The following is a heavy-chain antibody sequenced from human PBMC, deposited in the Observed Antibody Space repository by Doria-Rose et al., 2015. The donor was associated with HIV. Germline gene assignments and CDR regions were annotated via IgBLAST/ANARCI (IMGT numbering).Heavy chain of an antibody. CDR2: IFYTGST. V-gene: IGHV4-59*01. J-gene: IGHJ4*02. CDR1: GGSISHYY. Sequence: QVQLQESGPGLVKPSETLSLTCSVSGGSISHYYWSWIRQPPGKGLEYIGDIFYTGSTNYSPSLKSRVSISIDTSKNKFPLGLSSVTAADTAVYYCARVLSGTYDYWGQGTLVTVSS. CDR3: ARVLSGTYDY. D-gene: IGHD1-26*01.